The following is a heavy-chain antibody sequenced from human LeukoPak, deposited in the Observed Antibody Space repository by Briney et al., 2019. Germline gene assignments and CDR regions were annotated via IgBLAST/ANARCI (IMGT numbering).Heavy chain of an antibody. CDR2: IYYSGST. J-gene: IGHJ4*02. CDR1: GGSISSGDYY. Sequence: SQTLSLTCTVSGGSISSGDYYWSWIRQPPGKGLKWIGYIYYSGSTYYNPSLKSRVTISLDTSKNQFSLRLTSVTAADTAVYYCARAIASSGSRLFDYWGQGTLVTVSS. D-gene: IGHD3-10*01. V-gene: IGHV4-30-4*01. CDR3: ARAIASSGSRLFDY.